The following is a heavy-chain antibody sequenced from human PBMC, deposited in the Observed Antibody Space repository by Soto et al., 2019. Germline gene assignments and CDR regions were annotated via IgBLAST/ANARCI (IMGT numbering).Heavy chain of an antibody. D-gene: IGHD5-18*01. CDR3: ARGPTKGYSYPTRKNYYYYYGMDV. CDR2: INHSGST. J-gene: IGHJ6*02. Sequence: PSETLSLTCAVYCGSFSGYYWSWIRQPPGKGLEWIGEINHSGSTNYNPSLKSRVTISVDTSKNQFSLKPSSVTAADTAVYYCARGPTKGYSYPTRKNYYYYYGMDVWGQGTTVTVSS. CDR1: CGSFSGYY. V-gene: IGHV4-34*01.